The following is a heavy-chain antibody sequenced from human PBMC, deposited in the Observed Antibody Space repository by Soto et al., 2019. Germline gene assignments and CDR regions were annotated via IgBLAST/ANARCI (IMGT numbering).Heavy chain of an antibody. CDR2: IYYSGST. CDR1: GGSFSSRIYY. V-gene: IGHV4-31*03. J-gene: IGHJ2*01. D-gene: IGHD1-20*01. CDR3: ARDPGDNSNDWYFDL. Sequence: QVQLQESGPGLVKPSQTLSLTCTVSGGSFSSRIYYWNWIRQHPGKGLEWIGYIYYSGSTDYNPSLKSRVTISVDTSKNQFSLKLSSETAADTAVYYCARDPGDNSNDWYFDLWGRGTLVTVSS.